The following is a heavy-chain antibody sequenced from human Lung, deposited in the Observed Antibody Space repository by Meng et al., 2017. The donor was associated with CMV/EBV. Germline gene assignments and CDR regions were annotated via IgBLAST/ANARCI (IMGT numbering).Heavy chain of an antibody. CDR3: ARGSFRDGYNRPLGY. D-gene: IGHD5-24*01. V-gene: IGHV1-2*02. J-gene: IGHJ4*02. Sequence: ASLKVSCKASGYTFTGYYMHWVRQAPGQGLEWMGWINPNSGGTNYAQKFQGRVTMTRDTSISTAYMELSRLRSDDTAVYYCARGSFRDGYNRPLGYWGQGTLVTVSS. CDR1: GYTFTGYY. CDR2: INPNSGGT.